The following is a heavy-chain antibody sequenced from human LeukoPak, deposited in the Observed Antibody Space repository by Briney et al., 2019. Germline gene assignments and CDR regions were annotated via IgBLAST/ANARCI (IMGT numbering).Heavy chain of an antibody. Sequence: GASVKVSCKASGYTYTGYYMHWVRQAPGQGLEWMGWINPNSGGTNYAQRFQGRVTMTRDTSISTAYMELSRLRSDDTAVYYCARDQDCSSTSCYGRYYYYYGMDVWGQGTTVTVSS. V-gene: IGHV1-2*02. D-gene: IGHD2-2*01. CDR3: ARDQDCSSTSCYGRYYYYYGMDV. J-gene: IGHJ6*02. CDR1: GYTYTGYY. CDR2: INPNSGGT.